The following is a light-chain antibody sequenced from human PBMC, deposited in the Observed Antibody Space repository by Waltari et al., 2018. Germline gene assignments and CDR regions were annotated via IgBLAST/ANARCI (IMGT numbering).Light chain of an antibody. CDR2: EDT. J-gene: IGLJ2*01. Sequence: QSVLTQPPSVSAAPGQRVTISCSGGRSNIGNNYLSWYRQFPGTAPKLLIYEDTERPSGIAGRFSGSKSGTSASLAISGLQAEDEANYYCQSFDISLSVGVLFGGGTKVSVL. CDR1: RSNIGNNY. CDR3: QSFDISLSVGVL. V-gene: IGLV1-51*02.